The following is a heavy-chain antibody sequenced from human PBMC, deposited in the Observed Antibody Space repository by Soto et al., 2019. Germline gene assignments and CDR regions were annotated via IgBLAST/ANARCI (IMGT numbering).Heavy chain of an antibody. CDR1: GFTFSSYA. CDR3: AKQLTMVRGVKGYYYMDV. V-gene: IGHV3-23*01. J-gene: IGHJ6*03. Sequence: GGSLRLSCAASGFTFSSYAMSWVRQAPGKGLEWVSAISGSGGSTYYADSVKGRFTISRDNSKNTLYLQMNSLRAEDTAVYYCAKQLTMVRGVKGYYYMDVWGKGTTVTVSS. CDR2: ISGSGGST. D-gene: IGHD3-10*01.